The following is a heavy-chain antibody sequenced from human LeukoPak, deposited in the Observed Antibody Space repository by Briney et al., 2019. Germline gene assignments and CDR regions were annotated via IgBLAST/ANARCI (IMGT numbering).Heavy chain of an antibody. V-gene: IGHV3-11*04. CDR3: AKDRRRAMAYNLGYYFDY. Sequence: PGGSLRLSCAASGFIFSDYYMSWIRQGPGKGLGCVSYISRRGSARYYAESLKDRYTISSDNAKNTLYLQMNSLRAEDNAVYYCAKDRRRAMAYNLGYYFDYWGQGTLVTVSS. CDR1: GFIFSDYY. J-gene: IGHJ4*02. D-gene: IGHD1-1*01. CDR2: ISRRGSAR.